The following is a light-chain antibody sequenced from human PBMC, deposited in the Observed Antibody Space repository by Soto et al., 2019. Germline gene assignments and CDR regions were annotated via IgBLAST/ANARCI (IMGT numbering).Light chain of an antibody. CDR3: QQYVTSSPRT. V-gene: IGKV3-20*01. CDR1: ERLSSVY. CDR2: GAS. Sequence: EIVLTQSPGTLSLSPGERATLSCRASERLSSVYLAWYQQRPGQPPRLLIYGASNRATGIPDRFSGSGSGTDFTLTISSLEPEDFAVYYCQQYVTSSPRTFGQGTKVDI. J-gene: IGKJ1*01.